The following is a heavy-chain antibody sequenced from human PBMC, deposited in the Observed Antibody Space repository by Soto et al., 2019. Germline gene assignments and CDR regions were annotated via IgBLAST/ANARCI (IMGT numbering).Heavy chain of an antibody. CDR1: GYTFTSYA. V-gene: IGHV1-3*01. CDR3: ARSIVVVTALDY. D-gene: IGHD2-21*02. Sequence: ASVKVSCKASGYTFTSYAMHWVRQAPGQRLEWMGWINAGNGNTKYSQKLQGRVTITRDTSASTAYIELSSLRYEDTAVYYCARSIVVVTALDYWGQGTLVTVSS. CDR2: INAGNGNT. J-gene: IGHJ4*02.